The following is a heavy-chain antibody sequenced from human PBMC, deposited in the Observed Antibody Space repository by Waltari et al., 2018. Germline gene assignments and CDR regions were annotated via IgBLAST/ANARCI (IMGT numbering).Heavy chain of an antibody. CDR1: GYTFTGYH. D-gene: IGHD3-10*01. CDR3: ADSWGSGGRAGDY. J-gene: IGHJ4*02. V-gene: IGHV1-2*02. Sequence: VQLVQSGAEVKTPRASVKVSCKAAGYTFTGYHIHGVRQAPVQGPEWLGWFNPYSGSTNYEQKFQGRVNMTRDTASVTAYLGLSRLSSDDPALYSWADSWGSGGRAGDYWGQGTLVTVSS. CDR2: FNPYSGST.